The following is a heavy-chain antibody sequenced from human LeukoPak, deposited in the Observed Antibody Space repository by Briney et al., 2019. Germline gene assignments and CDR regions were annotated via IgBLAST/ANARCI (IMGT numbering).Heavy chain of an antibody. CDR2: ISGHSGNT. D-gene: IGHD3-10*01. CDR1: GYSFTAYY. J-gene: IGHJ3*02. V-gene: IGHV1-18*04. Sequence: ASVKVSCKASGYSFTAYYIHWVRQAPGQGLEWMGWISGHSGNTKYAQRLQGRVIMTTDTSTSTAYMELRSLKSDDTAVYYCARDVLSGGLDVFDIWGQGTMVTVSS. CDR3: ARDVLSGGLDVFDI.